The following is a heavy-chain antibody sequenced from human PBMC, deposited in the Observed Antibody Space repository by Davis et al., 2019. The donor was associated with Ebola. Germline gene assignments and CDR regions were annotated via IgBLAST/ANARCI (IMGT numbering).Heavy chain of an antibody. Sequence: ASVKVSCKASGYTFTNYLIHWVRQAPGQGLEWMGVIVPDAGTTSYAHQFQGRVTLTRDTSTSTVYMELSSLRSEDTAVYYCASSYSSVLPNVWGQGTTVTVSS. D-gene: IGHD6-19*01. CDR2: IVPDAGTT. CDR3: ASSYSSVLPNV. CDR1: GYTFTNYL. V-gene: IGHV1-46*01. J-gene: IGHJ6*02.